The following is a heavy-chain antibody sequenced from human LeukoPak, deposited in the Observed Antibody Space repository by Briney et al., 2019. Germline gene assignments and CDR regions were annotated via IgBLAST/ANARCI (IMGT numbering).Heavy chain of an antibody. Sequence: ASVKVSCKASGYTFNRYAISWVRQAPGQGLEWMGWISAYNGNTDYAQKLQGRATMTTDTSTTTAYMELRSLRSDDTAVYYCARHLYGDYFFDYWGQGTLVTVSS. D-gene: IGHD4-17*01. V-gene: IGHV1-18*01. J-gene: IGHJ4*02. CDR1: GYTFNRYA. CDR2: ISAYNGNT. CDR3: ARHLYGDYFFDY.